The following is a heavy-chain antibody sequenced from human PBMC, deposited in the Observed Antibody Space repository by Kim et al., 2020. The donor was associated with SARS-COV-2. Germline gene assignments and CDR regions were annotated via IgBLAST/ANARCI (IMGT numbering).Heavy chain of an antibody. Sequence: ASVKVSCKASGYTFTSYGISWVRQAPGQGLEWMGWISAYNGNTNYAQKLQGRVTMTTDTSTSTAYMELRSLRSDDTAVYYCARDSVRDIVVVPAAPGYGMDVWGQGTTVTVSS. CDR3: ARDSVRDIVVVPAAPGYGMDV. V-gene: IGHV1-18*04. CDR2: ISAYNGNT. J-gene: IGHJ6*02. D-gene: IGHD2-2*01. CDR1: GYTFTSYG.